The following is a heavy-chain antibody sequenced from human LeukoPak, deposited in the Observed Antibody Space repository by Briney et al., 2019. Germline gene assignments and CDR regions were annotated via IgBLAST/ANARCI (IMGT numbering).Heavy chain of an antibody. CDR3: ANEIRPNDY. CDR1: EFDFSSHA. J-gene: IGHJ4*02. CDR2: ISISGSKT. Sequence: GGSLKLSCAASEFDFSSHAMTWVRQAPGKGLEWVSAISISGSKTYYADSVKGRFTISRDNSKNTLYLQMNSLRAEDTAVYYCANEIRPNDYWGQGTQVTVSS. D-gene: IGHD4-17*01. V-gene: IGHV3-23*01.